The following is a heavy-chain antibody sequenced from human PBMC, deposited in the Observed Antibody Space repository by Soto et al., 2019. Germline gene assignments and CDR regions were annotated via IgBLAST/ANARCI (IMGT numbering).Heavy chain of an antibody. CDR2: IYYSGST. Sequence: SETLSLTCTVSGGPISSYYWSWIRQPPGKGLEWIGYIYYSGSTNYNPSLKSRVTISVATSKNQFSLKLNSVTAADTAVYYCARSGGSLDYWSQGTLVTVSS. J-gene: IGHJ4*02. D-gene: IGHD2-15*01. CDR3: ARSGGSLDY. CDR1: GGPISSYY. V-gene: IGHV4-59*01.